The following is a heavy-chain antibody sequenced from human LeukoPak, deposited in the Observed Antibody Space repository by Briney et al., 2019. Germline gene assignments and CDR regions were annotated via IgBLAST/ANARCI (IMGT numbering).Heavy chain of an antibody. CDR3: ARGGDYGDYQGT. J-gene: IGHJ5*02. CDR1: GFTFSHYN. D-gene: IGHD4-17*01. CDR2: IRNDGGSI. V-gene: IGHV3-48*01. Sequence: PGGSLRLSCAAPGFTFSHYNMNWVRQAPGKGLEWISYIRNDGGSIYYAHSVRGRFTISRDNAKSSLYLQMNSLGAEDTAVYYCARGGDYGDYQGTWGQGTLVTVSS.